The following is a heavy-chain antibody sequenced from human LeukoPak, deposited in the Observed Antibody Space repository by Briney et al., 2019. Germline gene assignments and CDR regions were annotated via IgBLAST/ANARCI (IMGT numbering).Heavy chain of an antibody. CDR3: ARDATPLDYYYYMDV. D-gene: IGHD1-26*01. CDR2: IYYSGST. V-gene: IGHV4-39*02. J-gene: IGHJ6*03. Sequence: PSETLSLTCTVSGGSISSSDYYWGWIRQPPGKGLEWIGSIYYSGSTYYNPSLKKRVTISVDTSKNQFSLKLSSVTAADTAVYYCARDATPLDYYYYMDVWGKGTTVTISS. CDR1: GGSISSSDYY.